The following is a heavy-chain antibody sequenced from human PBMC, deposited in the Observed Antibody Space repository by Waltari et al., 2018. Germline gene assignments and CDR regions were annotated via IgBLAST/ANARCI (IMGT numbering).Heavy chain of an antibody. CDR2: INQDGSEK. D-gene: IGHD1-7*01. Sequence: EVQVVESGGGLVQPGGSLRLSCAASGFTFSDYWMDWVRQAPGKGLEWVANINQDGSEKHYVGSLKGRVTVSRDNAKNSLYLQINSLRAEDTAVYYCLNSLNYWGQGTLVTVSS. CDR3: LNSLNY. V-gene: IGHV3-7*01. J-gene: IGHJ4*02. CDR1: GFTFSDYW.